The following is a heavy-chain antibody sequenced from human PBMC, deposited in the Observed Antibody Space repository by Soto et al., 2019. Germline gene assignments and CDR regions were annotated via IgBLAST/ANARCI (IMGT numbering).Heavy chain of an antibody. D-gene: IGHD6-13*01. CDR1: GGSFSGYY. CDR2: INHSGST. CDR3: ARGSIAAAGGGSYYYYMDV. J-gene: IGHJ6*03. Sequence: SETLSLTCAVYGGSFSGYYWSWIRQPPGKGLEWIGEINHSGSTNYNPSLKSRVTISVDTSKNQFSLKLSSVTAADTAVYYCARGSIAAAGGGSYYYYMDVWGKGTTVTVSS. V-gene: IGHV4-34*01.